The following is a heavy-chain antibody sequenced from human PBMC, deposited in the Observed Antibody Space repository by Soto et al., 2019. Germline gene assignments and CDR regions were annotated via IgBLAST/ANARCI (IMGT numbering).Heavy chain of an antibody. J-gene: IGHJ4*02. D-gene: IGHD2-2*01. CDR1: GGSISSGGYY. Sequence: QVQLQESGPGLVKPSQTLSLTCTVSGGSISSGGYYWSWIRQHPGKGLEWIGYIYYSGSTYYNPSLKSRVTISVDTSKNQFSLKLSSVTAADTAVYYCARRGDCSSTSCYVDYWCQGTLVTVSS. CDR3: ARRGDCSSTSCYVDY. V-gene: IGHV4-31*03. CDR2: IYYSGST.